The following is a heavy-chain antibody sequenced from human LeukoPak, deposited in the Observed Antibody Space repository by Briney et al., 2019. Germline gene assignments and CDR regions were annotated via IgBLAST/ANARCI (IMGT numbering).Heavy chain of an antibody. Sequence: GASVKVSCKTSGYTFTDYYMHWVRQAPGQGLEWVGWINPNSGDTNYAQRFQGRVTMTRDTSISTAYMELSRLRVDDTAVYYCARGGQWLPLDYWGQGTLVTVSS. CDR1: GYTFTDYY. D-gene: IGHD6-19*01. V-gene: IGHV1-2*02. J-gene: IGHJ4*02. CDR2: INPNSGDT. CDR3: ARGGQWLPLDY.